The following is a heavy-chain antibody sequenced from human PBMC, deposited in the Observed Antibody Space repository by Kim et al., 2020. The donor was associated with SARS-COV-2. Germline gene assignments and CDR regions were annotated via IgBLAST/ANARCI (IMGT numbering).Heavy chain of an antibody. J-gene: IGHJ4*02. V-gene: IGHV4-39*01. D-gene: IGHD3-22*01. Sequence: SETLSLTCTVSGGSISSSSYYWGWIRQPPGKGLEWIGSIYYSGSTYYNPSLKSRVTIAVDTSKNQFSLKLSSVTAEDTAVYYYARSRMYYDSTGYYYAYYFDYWGQGTLVTVSS. CDR3: ARSRMYYDSTGYYYAYYFDY. CDR2: IYYSGST. CDR1: GGSISSSSYY.